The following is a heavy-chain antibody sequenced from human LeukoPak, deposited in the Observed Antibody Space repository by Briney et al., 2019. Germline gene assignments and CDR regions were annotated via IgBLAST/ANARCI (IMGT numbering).Heavy chain of an antibody. CDR2: ISSSSSYI. CDR3: ARALEIDADV. J-gene: IGHJ6*04. CDR1: GFTFSSYS. V-gene: IGHV3-21*01. Sequence: GXLRLSCAASGFTFSSYSMNWVRQAPGKGLEWVSSISSSSSYIYYADSVKGRFTISRDNAKNSLYLQMNSLRAEDTAVYYCARALEIDADVWGKGTTVTVSS.